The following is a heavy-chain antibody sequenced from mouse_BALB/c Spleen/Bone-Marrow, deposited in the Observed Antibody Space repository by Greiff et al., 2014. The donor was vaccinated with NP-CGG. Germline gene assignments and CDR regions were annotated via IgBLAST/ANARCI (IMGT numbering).Heavy chain of an antibody. D-gene: IGHD1-1*01. CDR1: GYTFTNYV. CDR3: ARGGYYGTSLYWYFDV. J-gene: IGHJ1*01. V-gene: IGHV1-14*01. Sequence: EVQVVESGPELVKPVASVKMSCKASGYTFTNYVIHWVKQKPGQGLEWIGYINPYNDGTKYNDKFKGKATLTSDKSSSTAYMEFSSLTSEDCAVYYCARGGYYGTSLYWYFDVWVAGTTVTVSS. CDR2: INPYNDGT.